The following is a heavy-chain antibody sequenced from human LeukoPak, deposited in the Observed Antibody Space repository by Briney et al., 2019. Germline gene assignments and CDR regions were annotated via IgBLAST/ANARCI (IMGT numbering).Heavy chain of an antibody. Sequence: GRSLRLSCAASGFTFDDYAMHWVRQAPGKGLEWVSGISWNSGSIGYADSVKGRFTISRDNAKNSLYLQMNSLRAEDTAVYYCARENGLGGSFLPDYWGQGTLVTVSS. V-gene: IGHV3-9*01. CDR1: GFTFDDYA. J-gene: IGHJ4*02. D-gene: IGHD1-26*01. CDR3: ARENGLGGSFLPDY. CDR2: ISWNSGSI.